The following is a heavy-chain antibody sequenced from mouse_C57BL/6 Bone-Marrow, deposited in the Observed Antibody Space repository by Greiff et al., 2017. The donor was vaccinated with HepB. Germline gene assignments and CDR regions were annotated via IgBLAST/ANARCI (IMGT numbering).Heavy chain of an antibody. J-gene: IGHJ3*01. CDR3: ARSYYYGSSRFAY. CDR1: GFTFSDYG. D-gene: IGHD1-1*01. CDR2: ISNLAYSI. V-gene: IGHV5-15*01. Sequence: EVKLVESGGGLVQPGGSLKLSCAASGFTFSDYGMAWVRQAPRKGPEWVAFISNLAYSIYYADTVTGRFTISRENAKNTLYLEMSSLRSEDTAMYYCARSYYYGSSRFAYWGQGTLVTVSA.